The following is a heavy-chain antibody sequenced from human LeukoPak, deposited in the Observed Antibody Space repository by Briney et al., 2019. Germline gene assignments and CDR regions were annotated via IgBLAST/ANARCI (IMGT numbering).Heavy chain of an antibody. D-gene: IGHD3-10*01. Sequence: GGSLRLSCAASGFTFSNYAMSWVRQAPGKGLEWVSAISGSGGSTYYADSVKGRFTISRDNSKNMLYLQMNSLRAEDTALYYCAKDLEAYYYADIDYWGQGTLVTVSS. CDR1: GFTFSNYA. CDR3: AKDLEAYYYADIDY. CDR2: ISGSGGST. J-gene: IGHJ4*02. V-gene: IGHV3-23*01.